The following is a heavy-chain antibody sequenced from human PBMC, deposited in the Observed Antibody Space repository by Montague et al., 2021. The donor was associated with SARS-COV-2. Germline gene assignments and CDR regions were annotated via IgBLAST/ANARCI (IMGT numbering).Heavy chain of an antibody. Sequence: SETLSLTCTVSGGSISSYYWSWIRQHPGKGLEWIGYIYYSGSTNYNPSLKSRVTISVDTSKNQFSLKLSSVTAADTAVYYCARVRTYYYDSSGYYYGIYYYYGMDVWGQGTTVTVSS. V-gene: IGHV4-59*01. CDR2: IYYSGST. CDR1: GGSISSYY. J-gene: IGHJ6*02. D-gene: IGHD3-22*01. CDR3: ARVRTYYYDSSGYYYGIYYYYGMDV.